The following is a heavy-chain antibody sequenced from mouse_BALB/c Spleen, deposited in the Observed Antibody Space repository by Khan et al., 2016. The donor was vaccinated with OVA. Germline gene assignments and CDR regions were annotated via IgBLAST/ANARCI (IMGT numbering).Heavy chain of an antibody. CDR1: GYTFTSYT. CDR3: VRDGAYHRNDGWVAY. Sequence: VQLQQSGAELARPGASVKMSCKASGYTFTSYTIHWIKKRPGQGLEWIGYINPSNGYTNYNQKFKDNATLTTDKSSTTAYLQLSSLTSDDSAVYNCVRDGAYHRNDGWVAYWGQGTLVTVSA. V-gene: IGHV1-4*01. J-gene: IGHJ3*01. D-gene: IGHD2-14*01. CDR2: INPSNGYT.